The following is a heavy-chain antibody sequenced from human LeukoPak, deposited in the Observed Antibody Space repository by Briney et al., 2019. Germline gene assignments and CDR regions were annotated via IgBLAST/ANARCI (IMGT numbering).Heavy chain of an antibody. CDR2: ISSSGSTI. Sequence: GGSLRLSCEASGFSFSSYEMNWVRQAPGKGLEWVSYISSSGSTIYYADSVKGRFTISRDNAKNSLYLQMNSLRAEDTAVYYCAELGITMIGGVWGKGTTVTISS. V-gene: IGHV3-48*03. D-gene: IGHD3-10*02. CDR3: AELGITMIGGV. J-gene: IGHJ6*04. CDR1: GFSFSSYE.